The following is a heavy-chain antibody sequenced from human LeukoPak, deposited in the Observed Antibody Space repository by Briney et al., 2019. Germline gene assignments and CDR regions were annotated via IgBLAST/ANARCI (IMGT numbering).Heavy chain of an antibody. Sequence: PGGSLRLSCAASGFTFSSYSMNWVRQAPGKGLEWVSSISSSSSYIYYADSVKGRFTISRDNAKNSLYLQMNSLRAEDTAVYYCARGRNYYDILTGYFDYWGQGTLVTVSS. CDR1: GFTFSSYS. V-gene: IGHV3-21*01. CDR2: ISSSSSYI. CDR3: ARGRNYYDILTGYFDY. J-gene: IGHJ4*02. D-gene: IGHD3-9*01.